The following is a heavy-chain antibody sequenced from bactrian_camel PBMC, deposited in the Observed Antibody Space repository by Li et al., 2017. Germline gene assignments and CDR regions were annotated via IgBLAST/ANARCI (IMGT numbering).Heavy chain of an antibody. CDR3: ASSPWASGLDLHPSRFNY. CDR1: GFTFSNYG. J-gene: IGHJ4*01. V-gene: IGHV3S31*01. D-gene: IGHD1*01. Sequence: VQLVECGGGLVQPGGSLRLSCAAPGFTFSNYGMNWVRQAPGKGLEWVSRINNGGGSTYYADSLKGRFTVSRDNGRNILYLQMNSLKPEDTGMYYCASSPWASGLDLHPSRFNYWGQGTQVTVS. CDR2: INNGGGST.